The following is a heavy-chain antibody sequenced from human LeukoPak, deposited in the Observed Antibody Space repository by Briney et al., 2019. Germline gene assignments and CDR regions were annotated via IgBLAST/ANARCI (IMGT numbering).Heavy chain of an antibody. D-gene: IGHD6-19*01. V-gene: IGHV3-74*01. CDR2: ISFDGSDA. CDR1: GFTFSSFW. Sequence: GGSLRLSYAASGFTFSSFWMHWVRQAPGKGLVWVSCISFDGSDATYADSVKGRFTISRDNARNSQYLQMNSLRAEDTAVYYCASGGGWVFNNWGQGTLVTVSS. CDR3: ASGGGWVFNN. J-gene: IGHJ4*02.